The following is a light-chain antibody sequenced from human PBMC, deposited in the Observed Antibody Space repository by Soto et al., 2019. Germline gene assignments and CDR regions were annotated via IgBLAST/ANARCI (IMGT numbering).Light chain of an antibody. CDR1: QSVDSTY. CDR3: HKYDPSPALWT. CDR2: AAS. Sequence: EIVLTQSPGTLSLSPGERATLSCRASQSVDSTYLAWYQQKPGQAPRLLIYAASSRAAGIPDRFSGSGSGTDFTPTISRPALEDFALYSCHKYDPSPALWTFGQGTKLDIK. V-gene: IGKV3-20*01. J-gene: IGKJ2*01.